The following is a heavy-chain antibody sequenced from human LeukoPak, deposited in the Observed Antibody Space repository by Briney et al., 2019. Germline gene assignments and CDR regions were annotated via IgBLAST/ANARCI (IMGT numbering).Heavy chain of an antibody. V-gene: IGHV1-69*04. CDR3: ARVWFGELSTDPFDY. Sequence: SVKVSCKASGGTFSSYAISWVRQAPGQGLEWMGRIIPILGIANYAQKFQGRVTITADKSTSTAYMELSSLRSDDTAVYYCARVWFGELSTDPFDYWGQGTLVTVSS. CDR1: GGTFSSYA. CDR2: IIPILGIA. J-gene: IGHJ4*02. D-gene: IGHD3-10*01.